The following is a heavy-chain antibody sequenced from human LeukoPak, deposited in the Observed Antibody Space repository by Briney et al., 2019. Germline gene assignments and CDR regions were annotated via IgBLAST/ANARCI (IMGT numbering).Heavy chain of an antibody. D-gene: IGHD6-13*01. Sequence: GGSLRLSCAASGFTFSSYSMNWVRQAPGKGLEWVSSISSSSSYIYYADSVKGRFTISRDNAKNSLYLQMNSPRAEDTAVYYCARDRRYSVGGVDYWGQGTLVTVSS. CDR3: ARDRRYSVGGVDY. V-gene: IGHV3-21*01. CDR2: ISSSSSYI. CDR1: GFTFSSYS. J-gene: IGHJ4*02.